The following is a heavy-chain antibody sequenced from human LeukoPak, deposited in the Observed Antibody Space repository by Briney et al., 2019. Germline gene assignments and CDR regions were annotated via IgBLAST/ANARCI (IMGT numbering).Heavy chain of an antibody. CDR2: MSDIGPNT. V-gene: IGHV3-23*01. D-gene: IGHD3-3*01. Sequence: GGSLRLSCAASGFTVTEYAMTWIRRLPGKGLNWFSSMSDIGPNTYYADSVKGRFTISRDTSKNTLLLQMNSLRGDDTALYFCARRLSLRFDAFAVWGPGTVVTVSS. CDR1: GFTVTEYA. J-gene: IGHJ3*01. CDR3: ARRLSLRFDAFAV.